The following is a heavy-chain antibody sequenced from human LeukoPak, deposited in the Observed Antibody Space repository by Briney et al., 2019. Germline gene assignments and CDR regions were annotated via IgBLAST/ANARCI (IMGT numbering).Heavy chain of an antibody. CDR1: GFTFSSYS. J-gene: IGHJ4*02. V-gene: IGHV3-21*01. Sequence: GGSLRLSCAASGFTFSSYSMHWVRQAPWKGLEWVSSISSSGTYIYYADSVKGRFTISRDNAKNSVHLQMKSLRAEDTAVYYCARDQGGSGGNWGQGTLVTVSS. CDR2: ISSSGTYI. D-gene: IGHD3-10*01. CDR3: ARDQGGSGGN.